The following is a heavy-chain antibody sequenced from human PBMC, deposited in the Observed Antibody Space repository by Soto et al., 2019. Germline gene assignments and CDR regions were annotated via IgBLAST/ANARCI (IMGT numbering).Heavy chain of an antibody. Sequence: PSETLSLTCTVSGGSINTYNLFWAWVRQPPGKGLEWIASIHYGGNAYYSPSLTTRVTISRDTSKNRVSLELRSVTAADTAVYYCARVNVTLDFWGQGTLVTSPQ. CDR3: ARVNVTLDF. V-gene: IGHV4-39*01. CDR2: IHYGGNA. CDR1: GGSINTYNLF. J-gene: IGHJ4*02. D-gene: IGHD2-21*02.